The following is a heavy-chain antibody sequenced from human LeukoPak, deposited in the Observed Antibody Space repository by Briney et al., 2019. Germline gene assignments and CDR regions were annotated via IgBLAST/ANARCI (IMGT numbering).Heavy chain of an antibody. J-gene: IGHJ4*02. CDR3: AKAFGWELLYYFDY. CDR2: IRYDESNE. Sequence: GGSLRLSCAASEFTFSNYGMHWVRQAPGKGLEWVAFIRYDESNEYYADSVKGRFTISRDNAKNSLYLQMNSLRAEDTALYYCAKAFGWELLYYFDYWGQGTLVTVSS. CDR1: EFTFSNYG. V-gene: IGHV3-30*02. D-gene: IGHD1-26*01.